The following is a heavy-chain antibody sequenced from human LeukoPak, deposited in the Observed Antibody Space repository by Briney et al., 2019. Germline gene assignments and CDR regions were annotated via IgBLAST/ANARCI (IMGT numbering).Heavy chain of an antibody. D-gene: IGHD6-13*01. CDR1: GGSFSGYY. CDR3: ARSGFRYSSSWT. Sequence: ASETLSLTCAVYGGSFSGYYWSWIRQPPGKGLEWIGEINHSGSTNYNPSLKSRVTISVDTSKNQFSLKLNSVTAADTAVYYCARSGFRYSSSWTWGQGTLVTVSS. CDR2: INHSGST. J-gene: IGHJ5*02. V-gene: IGHV4-34*01.